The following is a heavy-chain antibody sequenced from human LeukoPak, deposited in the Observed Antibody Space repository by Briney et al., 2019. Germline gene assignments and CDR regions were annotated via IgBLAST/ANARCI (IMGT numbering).Heavy chain of an antibody. CDR2: INTNTGNS. V-gene: IGHV7-4-1*02. CDR3: ARDEGSGWYDVGYFDY. CDR1: GYTFTSYA. J-gene: IGHJ4*02. D-gene: IGHD6-19*01. Sequence: ASVKVSCKASGYTFTSYAMNWVRQAPGQGLEWMGWINTNTGNSTYAQGFTGRFVFSLDTSVSTAYLQISSLKAEDTAVYYCARDEGSGWYDVGYFDYWGQGTLVTVSS.